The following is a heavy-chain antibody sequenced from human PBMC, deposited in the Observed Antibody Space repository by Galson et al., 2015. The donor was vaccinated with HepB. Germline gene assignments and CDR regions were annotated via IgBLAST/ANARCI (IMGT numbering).Heavy chain of an antibody. J-gene: IGHJ5*01. CDR2: ISGSGGVT. Sequence: SLRLSCAASGFKLSGYAMSRVRQAPGKGLDWVSAISGSGGVTYYADSVKGRFTISRDNSKNTLFLQMNSLRAEDTAVYYCAKEFYGDYSFDSWGQGTLVIVSS. D-gene: IGHD4-17*01. V-gene: IGHV3-23*01. CDR3: AKEFYGDYSFDS. CDR1: GFKLSGYA.